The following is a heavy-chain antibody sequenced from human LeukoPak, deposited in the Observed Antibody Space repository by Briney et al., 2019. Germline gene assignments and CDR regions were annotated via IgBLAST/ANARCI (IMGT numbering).Heavy chain of an antibody. CDR2: ISAYNGNT. D-gene: IGHD3-22*01. CDR3: ARSTYYDDSSGYYGP. J-gene: IGHJ5*02. Sequence: ASVKVSCKASGYTFTSYGISWVRQAPGQGVEWMGWISAYNGNTNYAQKLQGRVTMTTDTSTSTAYMELRSLRSDDTAVYYCARSTYYDDSSGYYGPWGQGTLVTVSS. CDR1: GYTFTSYG. V-gene: IGHV1-18*01.